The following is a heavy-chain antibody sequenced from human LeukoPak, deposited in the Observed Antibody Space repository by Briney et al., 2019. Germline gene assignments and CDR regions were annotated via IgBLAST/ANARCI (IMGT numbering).Heavy chain of an antibody. D-gene: IGHD2-2*01. Sequence: GESLKISCKGSGYSFTSYWIGLVRQMPGKGLEWIGIIYPGDSDTRYSPSFQGQVTISADNSISTAYLQWSSLKASDTAMYYCARGYCSSTSCPFDPWGQGTLVTVSS. V-gene: IGHV5-51*01. CDR1: GYSFTSYW. CDR2: IYPGDSDT. J-gene: IGHJ5*02. CDR3: ARGYCSSTSCPFDP.